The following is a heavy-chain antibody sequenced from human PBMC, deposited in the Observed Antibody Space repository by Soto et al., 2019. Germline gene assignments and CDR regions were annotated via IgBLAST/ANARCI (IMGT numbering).Heavy chain of an antibody. CDR2: ISGSGGST. Sequence: PGGSLRLSCAASGFTFSSYAMTWVRQAPGQGLEWVSAISGSGGSTYYADSVKGRFTISSDNSKNTLYLQMNSLRAEYTAVYYCAKGLIGYCSGGSCFPAEYFQHWGQGTLVTVSS. V-gene: IGHV3-23*01. D-gene: IGHD2-15*01. J-gene: IGHJ1*01. CDR1: GFTFSSYA. CDR3: AKGLIGYCSGGSCFPAEYFQH.